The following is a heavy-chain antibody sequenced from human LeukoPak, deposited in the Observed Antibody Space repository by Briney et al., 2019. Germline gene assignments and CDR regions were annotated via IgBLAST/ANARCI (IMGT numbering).Heavy chain of an antibody. J-gene: IGHJ4*02. V-gene: IGHV3-74*01. CDR2: VKSDGSNP. Sequence: GGSLRLSCTASRFSFSKYWMHWVRHAPGKGLVWVSRVKSDGSNPSYADSVKGRFTISRDNAENMLYLQMNTLGAEDTAVYYCARDIVSGSGSLDYWGQGTLVTVSS. D-gene: IGHD3-10*01. CDR1: RFSFSKYW. CDR3: ARDIVSGSGSLDY.